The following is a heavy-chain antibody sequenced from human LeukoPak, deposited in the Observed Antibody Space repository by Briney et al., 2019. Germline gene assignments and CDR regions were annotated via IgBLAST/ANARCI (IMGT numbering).Heavy chain of an antibody. D-gene: IGHD2-2*01. J-gene: IGHJ3*02. CDR3: ARDSVADIVVVPAANAWNYGAFDI. CDR1: GGTFSSYA. Sequence: GSSVKVSCKASGGTFSSYAISWVRQAPGQGLEWMGGIIPIFGTANYAQKFQGRVTITTDESTSTAYMELSSLRSEDTAVYYCARDSVADIVVVPAANAWNYGAFDIWGQGTMVTVSS. V-gene: IGHV1-69*05. CDR2: IIPIFGTA.